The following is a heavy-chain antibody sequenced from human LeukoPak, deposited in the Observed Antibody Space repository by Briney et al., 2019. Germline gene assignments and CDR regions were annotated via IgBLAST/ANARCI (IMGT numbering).Heavy chain of an antibody. V-gene: IGHV1-2*02. D-gene: IGHD2-2*01. J-gene: IGHJ5*02. CDR3: ARTYCNSTRCSNWFDP. CDR2: INPNSGGT. CDR1: GYTFTSYD. Sequence: GASVEVSCKASGYTFTSYDINWVRQAPGQGLEWMGWINPNSGGTNYAQKFQGRVTMTRDTSISTAYMELSRLRSDDTAVYYCARTYCNSTRCSNWFDPWGQGTLVTVSS.